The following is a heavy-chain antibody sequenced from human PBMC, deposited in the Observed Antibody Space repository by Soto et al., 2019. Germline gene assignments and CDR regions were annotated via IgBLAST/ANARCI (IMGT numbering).Heavy chain of an antibody. Sequence: PGGSLRLSCATSGFSFSTFWLNWVRQAPGRGLEWVANINQDGSEKYYADSVKGRFTISRDNAKNSLYLQMNSLRAEDTAVYYCARDQPGYSYGYGLGYWGQGTLVTVSS. CDR1: GFSFSTFW. D-gene: IGHD5-18*01. CDR3: ARDQPGYSYGYGLGY. J-gene: IGHJ4*02. CDR2: INQDGSEK. V-gene: IGHV3-7*01.